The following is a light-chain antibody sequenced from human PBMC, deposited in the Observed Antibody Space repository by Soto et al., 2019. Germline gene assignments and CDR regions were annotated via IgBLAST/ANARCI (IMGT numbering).Light chain of an antibody. V-gene: IGKV3-15*01. CDR3: QQYNNWPFS. Sequence: EVVMTQSPATLSVSPGDTATLSCRASQGVSSNLAWYQQKSGQAPRLLIYGASTRATGVPARFSGSGSGTEFTLTISRLQSEDFALYFCQQYNNWPFSFGQGTRLEIK. CDR2: GAS. J-gene: IGKJ5*01. CDR1: QGVSSN.